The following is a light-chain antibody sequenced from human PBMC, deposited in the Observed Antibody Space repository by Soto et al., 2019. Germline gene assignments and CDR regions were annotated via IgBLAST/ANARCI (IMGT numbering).Light chain of an antibody. V-gene: IGKV1-5*03. J-gene: IGKJ5*01. CDR2: KAS. CDR3: QQYNSYIT. CDR1: QSISSW. Sequence: DIQMTQPPSTLSASVGDRVTITCRASQSISSWLAWYQQKPGKAPKGLIYKASTLESGAPSRFSGSGSGTEFTLTVSSLQPDDFATYYCQQYNSYITFGQGTRLEI.